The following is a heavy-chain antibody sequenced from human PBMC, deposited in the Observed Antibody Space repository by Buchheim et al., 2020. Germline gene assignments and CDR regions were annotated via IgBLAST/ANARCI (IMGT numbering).Heavy chain of an antibody. CDR1: GFTFSSYS. CDR3: ARDRSRDGYNPFDY. V-gene: IGHV3-21*01. CDR2: ISSSSSYI. D-gene: IGHD5-24*01. Sequence: EVQLVESGGGLVKPGGSLRLSCAASGFTFSSYSMNWVRQAPGKGLEWVSSISSSSSYIYYADSVKSRFTISRDNAQNSLYLQMNSLRAEDTAVYYCARDRSRDGYNPFDYWGQGTL. J-gene: IGHJ4*02.